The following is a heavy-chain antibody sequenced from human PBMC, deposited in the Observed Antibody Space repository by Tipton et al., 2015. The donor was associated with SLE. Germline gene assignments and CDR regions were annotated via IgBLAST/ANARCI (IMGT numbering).Heavy chain of an antibody. Sequence: TLSRTCTISGGSISTGAYYWSWIRQHPGKGLEWIGYIYYNGNTFYNPSLNSRVTLSVDTSKTQISLKLTSVTAADTAVYYCARTKNDYGDYSFDYWGQGTLVTVSS. J-gene: IGHJ4*02. V-gene: IGHV4-31*02. CDR1: GGSISTGAYY. CDR2: IYYNGNT. CDR3: ARTKNDYGDYSFDY. D-gene: IGHD4-17*01.